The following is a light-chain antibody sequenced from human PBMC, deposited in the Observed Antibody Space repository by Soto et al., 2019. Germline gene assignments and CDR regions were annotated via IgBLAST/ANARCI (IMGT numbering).Light chain of an antibody. CDR2: GAS. V-gene: IGKV3-20*01. Sequence: EIVLTQSPGTLSLSTGERATLSCRTSQSVSNNYLAWYQQKPGQAPRLLIYGASSRATGIPDRFSGSGSGTDFTLSISRLEPEDFAVYYCQQYSISSTFGQGTKVDIK. CDR1: QSVSNNY. CDR3: QQYSISST. J-gene: IGKJ1*01.